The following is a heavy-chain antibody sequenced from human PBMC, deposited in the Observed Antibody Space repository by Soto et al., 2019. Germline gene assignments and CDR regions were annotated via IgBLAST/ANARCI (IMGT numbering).Heavy chain of an antibody. Sequence: SVKVSCKASGGTFSSYAISWVRQAPGQGLEWMGGIIPIFGTANYAQKFQGRFTVSRDNSKNTLSLQMYSLRAEDTAVYYCARERDGYNRVFDCWGQGTLVTVSS. CDR2: IIPIFGTA. CDR1: GGTFSSYA. V-gene: IGHV1-69*05. CDR3: ARERDGYNRVFDC. J-gene: IGHJ4*02. D-gene: IGHD5-12*01.